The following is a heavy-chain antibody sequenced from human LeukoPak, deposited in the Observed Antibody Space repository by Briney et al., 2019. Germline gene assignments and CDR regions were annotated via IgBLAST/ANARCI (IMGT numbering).Heavy chain of an antibody. Sequence: ASVKVSCKASGYTFTSYYMHWVRQAPGQGLEWMGGIIPIFGAANYAQKFQGRVTITTGESTSTAYMELSSLRSEDTAVYYCARSTRSYSGYDFPAYWGQGTLVTVSS. CDR2: IIPIFGAA. CDR1: GYTFTSYY. CDR3: ARSTRSYSGYDFPAY. J-gene: IGHJ4*02. D-gene: IGHD5-12*01. V-gene: IGHV1-69*05.